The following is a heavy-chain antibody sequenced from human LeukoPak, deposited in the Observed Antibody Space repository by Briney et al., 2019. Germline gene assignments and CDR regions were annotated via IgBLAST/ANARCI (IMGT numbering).Heavy chain of an antibody. J-gene: IGHJ3*02. V-gene: IGHV3-23*01. CDR2: ISGSGGST. CDR3: AKGYQWGYPPGAFDI. Sequence: GGSLRLSCAASGFTFSSYAMSWVRQAPGKGLEWVSTISGSGGSTYYADSVKGRFTISRDNSKNTVYLQMNSLRAEDTAVYYCAKGYQWGYPPGAFDIWGQGTMVTVSS. D-gene: IGHD2-8*01. CDR1: GFTFSSYA.